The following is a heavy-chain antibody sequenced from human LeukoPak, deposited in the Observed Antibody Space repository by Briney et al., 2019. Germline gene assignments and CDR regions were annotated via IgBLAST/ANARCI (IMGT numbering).Heavy chain of an antibody. CDR3: ARDGDDVANWFDP. CDR1: GFTFSSYS. Sequence: GGSLRLSCAASGFTFSSYSMNWVRQAPGKGLEWVSSISSSSSYIYYADSVKGRFTISKDNAKNSLYLQMNSLRAEDTAVYYCARDGDDVANWFDPWGQGTLVTVSS. D-gene: IGHD7-27*01. V-gene: IGHV3-21*01. J-gene: IGHJ5*02. CDR2: ISSSSSYI.